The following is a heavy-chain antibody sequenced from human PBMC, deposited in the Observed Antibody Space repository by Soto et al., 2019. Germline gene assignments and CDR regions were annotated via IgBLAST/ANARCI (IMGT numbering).Heavy chain of an antibody. V-gene: IGHV3-15*07. D-gene: IGHD6-19*01. CDR1: GFTFSNVW. CDR3: TPRALKYNSDWYPLSG. Sequence: EVQLVESGGGLVKPGGSLRLSCAGSGFTFSNVWMNWVRQAPGKGLEWVGRIKSETDGGTIDYAAPVKGRFTISRDYSNNTLYLEMNRLKTVDTAGYYCTPRALKYNSDWYPLSGWGQGPGVTVSS. J-gene: IGHJ4*02. CDR2: IKSETDGGTI.